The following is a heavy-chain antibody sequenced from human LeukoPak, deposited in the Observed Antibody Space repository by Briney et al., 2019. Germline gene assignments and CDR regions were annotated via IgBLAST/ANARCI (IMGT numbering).Heavy chain of an antibody. CDR2: IYYSGST. CDR1: GGSISSYY. V-gene: IGHV4-59*01. CDR3: AREQMAVAGQFDY. J-gene: IGHJ4*02. D-gene: IGHD6-19*01. Sequence: PSETLSLTCTVSGGSISSYYWSWIRQPPGKGLEWIGYIYYSGSTNYNPSLKSRVTISVDTSKNQYSLKLSSVTAADTAVYYCAREQMAVAGQFDYWGQGTLVTVSS.